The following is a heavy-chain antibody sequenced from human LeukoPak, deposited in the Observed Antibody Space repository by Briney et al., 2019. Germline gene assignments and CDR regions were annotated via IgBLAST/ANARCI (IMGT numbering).Heavy chain of an antibody. D-gene: IGHD5/OR15-5a*01. CDR1: GFTVRSNY. CDR3: ARGKVYYYYDY. Sequence: PGGSLRLSCTASGFTVRSNYMTWVRQAPGKGLEWVSVLHSSGDTYYADSVKGRFTISRDNSENTVYLQMNSLRAEDTAVYFCARGKVYYYYDYWGQGTLVTVSS. J-gene: IGHJ4*02. V-gene: IGHV3-53*01. CDR2: LHSSGDT.